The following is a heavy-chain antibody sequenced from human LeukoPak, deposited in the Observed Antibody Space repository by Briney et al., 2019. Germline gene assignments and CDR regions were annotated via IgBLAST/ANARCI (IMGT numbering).Heavy chain of an antibody. D-gene: IGHD1-26*01. CDR3: TKGRGNYYSDY. CDR1: GFTFSAYY. CDR2: ISTTSSYT. V-gene: IGHV3-11*05. Sequence: PGGSLRLSCAASGFTFSAYYMSWIRQAPGKGLEWVSYISTTSSYTNHADSVKGRFTISRDNAKNSLYLQMNSLRAEDTAVYYCTKGRGNYYSDYWGQGTLVTVSS. J-gene: IGHJ4*02.